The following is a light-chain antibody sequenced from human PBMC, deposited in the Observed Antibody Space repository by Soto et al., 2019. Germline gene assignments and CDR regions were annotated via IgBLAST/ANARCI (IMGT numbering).Light chain of an antibody. CDR1: TGAVTSGNY. V-gene: IGLV7-43*01. Sequence: QAVVPQEPSLTVSPGGTVTLTCTSSTGAVTSGNYPNWSQQKPGQAPRALIYSTNNQHSWTTTRFSGTLLGGKAALTRLCVRHEAEAEYYCLLYYGGSGVFGTGTKLTVL. CDR3: LLYYGGSGV. CDR2: STN. J-gene: IGLJ1*01.